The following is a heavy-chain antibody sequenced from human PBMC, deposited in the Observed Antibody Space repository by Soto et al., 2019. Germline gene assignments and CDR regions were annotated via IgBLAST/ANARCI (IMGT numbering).Heavy chain of an antibody. Sequence: SETLSLTCTVSGGSISSSSYYWGWIRQPPGKGLEWIGSIYYSGSTYYNPSLKSRVTISVDTSKNQFPLKLSSVTAADTAVYYCARTYSSSGYYYYYGMDVWGQGTTVTVSS. CDR1: GGSISSSSYY. CDR3: ARTYSSSGYYYYYGMDV. CDR2: IYYSGST. V-gene: IGHV4-39*01. D-gene: IGHD6-6*01. J-gene: IGHJ6*02.